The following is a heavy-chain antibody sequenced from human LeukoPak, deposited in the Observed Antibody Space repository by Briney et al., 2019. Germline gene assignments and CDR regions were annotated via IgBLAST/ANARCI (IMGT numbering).Heavy chain of an antibody. V-gene: IGHV3-21*06. CDR1: GFTFSSYS. CDR2: ITSSSGSI. CDR3: AREAYTGFDLEAFDS. D-gene: IGHD5-12*01. J-gene: IGHJ4*02. Sequence: PGGSLRLSCAASGFTFSSYSLNWVRQSPGKGLEWVPSITSSSGSIYYADSVKGRFTISRDNAKSSLYLQMNSLRVEDTAVYYCAREAYTGFDLEAFDSWGQGTRVTVSS.